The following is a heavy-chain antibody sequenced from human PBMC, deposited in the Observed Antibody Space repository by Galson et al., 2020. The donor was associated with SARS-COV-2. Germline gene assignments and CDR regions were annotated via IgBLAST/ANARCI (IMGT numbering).Heavy chain of an antibody. D-gene: IGHD1-26*01. CDR2: IYHSGSA. Sequence: SQTLSLTCTLSGGAIRSSSYFWARIRPSPGKGLEWIGYIYHSGSAYYDPSLQSRVSIFVDPTKNQFYLKLTSVNAADTAVDYCARPAVRPLGFNIWSQGILVTLSS. CDR3: ARPAVRPLGFNI. V-gene: IGHV4-39*01. CDR1: GGAIRSSSYF. J-gene: IGHJ4*02.